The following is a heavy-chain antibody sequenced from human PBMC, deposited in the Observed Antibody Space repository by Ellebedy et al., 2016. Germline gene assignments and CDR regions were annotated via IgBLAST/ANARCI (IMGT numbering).Heavy chain of an antibody. D-gene: IGHD3-22*01. CDR1: GFTFSYYT. Sequence: GESLKISXVASGFTFSYYTMSWVRQAPGKGLEWVSSISSSGSYIYYADSVKGRFTISRDNARNSLFLQMNGLRAEDSAVYYCATSPQKDYHAGSPVDYWGLGTLVTVSS. CDR2: ISSSGSYI. J-gene: IGHJ4*02. V-gene: IGHV3-21*01. CDR3: ATSPQKDYHAGSPVDY.